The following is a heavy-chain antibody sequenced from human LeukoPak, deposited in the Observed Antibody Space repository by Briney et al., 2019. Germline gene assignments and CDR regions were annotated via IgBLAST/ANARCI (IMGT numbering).Heavy chain of an antibody. J-gene: IGHJ4*02. V-gene: IGHV3-66*01. CDR2: IYSGGST. D-gene: IGHD3-22*01. CDR3: AITGPYYYDSSGYYYFDY. CDR1: GFTVSSNY. Sequence: GGSERLSCAASGFTVSSNYMSWVRQAPGKGLEWVSVIYSGGSTYYADSVKGRFTISRDNSKNTLYLQMNSLRAEDTAVYYCAITGPYYYDSSGYYYFDYWGQGTLVTVSS.